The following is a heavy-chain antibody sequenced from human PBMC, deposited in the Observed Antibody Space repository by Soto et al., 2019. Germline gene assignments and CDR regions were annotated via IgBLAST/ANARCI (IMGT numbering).Heavy chain of an antibody. CDR1: GFTFSSYA. CDR2: IGGSGGNT. J-gene: IGHJ6*02. Sequence: EVQLLESGEGLVQPGGSLKLSCAASGFTFSSYAMSWVRQAPGKGLEWVSGIGGSGGNTYYADSVKGRFTISRDNSKNTLFLQMNSLRAEDTAEYYCARVVRYFDTPYGMDVWGQGTPVTVSS. CDR3: ARVVRYFDTPYGMDV. D-gene: IGHD3-9*01. V-gene: IGHV3-23*01.